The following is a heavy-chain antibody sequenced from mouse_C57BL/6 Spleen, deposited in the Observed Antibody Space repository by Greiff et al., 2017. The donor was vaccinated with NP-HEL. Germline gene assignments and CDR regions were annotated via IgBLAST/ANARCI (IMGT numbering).Heavy chain of an antibody. V-gene: IGHV5-17*01. D-gene: IGHD1-1*02. J-gene: IGHJ2*01. CDR3: ARLDYGGY. CDR2: ISSGSSTI. Sequence: EVMLVESGGGLVKPGGSLKLSCAASGFTFSDYGMHWVRQAPEKGLEWVAYISSGSSTIYYVDTVKGRFTISRDNAKNTLFLQMTSLRSEDTAMYYCARLDYGGYWGQGTTLTVSS. CDR1: GFTFSDYG.